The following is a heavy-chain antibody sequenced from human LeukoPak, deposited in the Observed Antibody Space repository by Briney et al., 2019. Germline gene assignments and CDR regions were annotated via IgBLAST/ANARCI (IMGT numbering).Heavy chain of an antibody. Sequence: ASVKVSCKASGYTFTSYYMHWVRQAPGQGLEWMGIINPSGGSTSYAQKFQGRVTMTRDTSISTAYMELSRLRSDDTAVYYCARVRGEDGGYSGSPGYWGQGTLVTVSS. CDR1: GYTFTSYY. D-gene: IGHD5-12*01. CDR3: ARVRGEDGGYSGSPGY. CDR2: INPSGGST. J-gene: IGHJ4*02. V-gene: IGHV1-46*01.